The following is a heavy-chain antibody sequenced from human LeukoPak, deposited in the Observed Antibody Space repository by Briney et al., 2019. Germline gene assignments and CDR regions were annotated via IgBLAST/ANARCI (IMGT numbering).Heavy chain of an antibody. CDR3: ARVGYGDYLYFDY. J-gene: IGHJ4*02. CDR2: IYSGGST. Sequence: PGGFLRLSCAASRFTVSSNYMSWVRQAPGRGVEWVSVIYSGGSTYYADSVKGRFTISRHNSKNTLYLQMNSLRAEDTAVYYCARVGYGDYLYFDYWGQGTLVTVSS. CDR1: RFTVSSNY. D-gene: IGHD4-17*01. V-gene: IGHV3-66*01.